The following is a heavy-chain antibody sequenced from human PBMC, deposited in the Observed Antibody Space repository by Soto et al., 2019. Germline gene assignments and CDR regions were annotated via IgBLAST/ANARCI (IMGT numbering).Heavy chain of an antibody. Sequence: GGSLRLSCAASGFTFSSYAIGWVRQAPGKGLEWVSAISGSGGSTYYADSVKGRFTISRDNSKNTLYLQMNSLRAEDTAVYYCAKDLQRYIVVVVAATYFDYWGQGTLVTVSS. J-gene: IGHJ4*02. CDR1: GFTFSSYA. D-gene: IGHD2-15*01. CDR3: AKDLQRYIVVVVAATYFDY. CDR2: ISGSGGST. V-gene: IGHV3-23*01.